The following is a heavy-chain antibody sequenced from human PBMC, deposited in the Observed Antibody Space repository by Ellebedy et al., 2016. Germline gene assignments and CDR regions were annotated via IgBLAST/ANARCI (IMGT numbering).Heavy chain of an antibody. J-gene: IGHJ4*02. D-gene: IGHD5-24*01. Sequence: GASLKISXTSSGSSSTNYWIGWLRQLPGKGLEWMGIFYPGDSYTKYSPSFQGPVTISADTSITTAYLQWSSLKASDTAMYYCARLGGDGSNYAPVGDYWGQGTLVTVSS. CDR1: GSSSTNYW. CDR3: ARLGGDGSNYAPVGDY. CDR2: FYPGDSYT. V-gene: IGHV5-51*01.